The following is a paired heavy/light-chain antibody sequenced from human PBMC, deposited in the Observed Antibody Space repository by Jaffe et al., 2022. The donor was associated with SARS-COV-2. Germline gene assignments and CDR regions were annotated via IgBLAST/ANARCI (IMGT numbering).Heavy chain of an antibody. CDR3: AKDHDGAAVADVFDY. J-gene: IGHJ4*02. Sequence: EVQLLESGGGLVQPGGSLRLSCAASGFTFSSYAMSWVRQAPGKGLEWVSTVSGSGSSIYYADSVKGRFTISRDNSKNTLYLQVSSLRAEDTAVYYCAKDHDGAAVADVFDYWGQGTLVTVSS. D-gene: IGHD6-19*01. CDR2: VSGSGSSI. V-gene: IGHV3-23*01. CDR1: GFTFSSYA.
Light chain of an antibody. V-gene: IGLV4-69*02. J-gene: IGLJ3*02. CDR2: INSDGSH. CDR1: SGHSSNA. Sequence: QLVVTQSPSASASLGASVKLTCTLSSGHSSNAIAWHQQQPQKGPRYLMKINSDGSHSKGDGIPDRFSGSRSGAERYLTISSLQSEDEADYYCQTWGTGIQLFGGGTKLTVL. CDR3: QTWGTGIQL.